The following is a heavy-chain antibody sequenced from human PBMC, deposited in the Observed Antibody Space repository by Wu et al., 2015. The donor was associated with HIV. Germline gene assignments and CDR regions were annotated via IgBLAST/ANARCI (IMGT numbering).Heavy chain of an antibody. CDR1: GYAFRNYG. CDR2: ISAYNGNT. Sequence: QVQLVQSGAEVRKPGASVKVSCKASGYAFRNYGISWVRQAPGQGLEWMGWISAYNGNTNYAQKLQGRVTMTTDTSTSTAYMELSRLRSDDTAVYYCAKILNGYYMDVWGKGTTVTVSS. J-gene: IGHJ6*03. V-gene: IGHV1-18*01. CDR3: AKILNGYYMDV. D-gene: IGHD2-15*01.